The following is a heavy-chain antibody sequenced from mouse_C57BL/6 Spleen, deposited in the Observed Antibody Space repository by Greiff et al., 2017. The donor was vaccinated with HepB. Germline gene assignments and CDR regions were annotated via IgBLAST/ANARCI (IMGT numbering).Heavy chain of an antibody. V-gene: IGHV1-50*01. CDR3: ASLYYGTLDY. CDR1: GYTFTSYW. CDR2: IDPSDSYT. D-gene: IGHD2-1*01. J-gene: IGHJ2*01. Sequence: VQLVESGAELVKPGASVKLSCKASGYTFTSYWMQWVKQRPGQGLEWIGEIDPSDSYTNYNQKFKGKATLTVDTSSSTAYMQLSSLPSEDSSVYYCASLYYGTLDYWGQGTTLPVSS.